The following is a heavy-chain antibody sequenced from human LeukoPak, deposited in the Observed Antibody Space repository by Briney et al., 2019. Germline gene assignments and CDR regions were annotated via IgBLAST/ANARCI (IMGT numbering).Heavy chain of an antibody. CDR3: ARVGGPGYSSSSRVFDY. D-gene: IGHD6-6*01. CDR1: GYTFTSYY. J-gene: IGHJ4*02. V-gene: IGHV1-46*01. CDR2: INPSGGST. Sequence: ASVKVSCKASGYTFTSYYMHWVRQAPGQGLEWMGIINPSGGSTSYAQKFQGRVTMTRDTSTSTVYMELSSLRSEDTAVYYCARVGGPGYSSSSRVFDYRGQGTLVTVSS.